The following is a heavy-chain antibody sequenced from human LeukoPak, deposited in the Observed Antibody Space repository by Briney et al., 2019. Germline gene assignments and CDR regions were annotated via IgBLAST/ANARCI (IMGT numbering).Heavy chain of an antibody. V-gene: IGHV4-4*02. Sequence: SETLSLTCAVSGGSISSSKWWSWVRQPPGKGLEWIGEIYHSGTTNYKPSLKRRVTISVDKSKNQVSLKLSSMTAADTAVYYCARTLYDSGGYYSYGAFDVWGQGTMVTVSS. D-gene: IGHD3-22*01. CDR2: IYHSGTT. J-gene: IGHJ3*01. CDR3: ARTLYDSGGYYSYGAFDV. CDR1: GGSISSSKW.